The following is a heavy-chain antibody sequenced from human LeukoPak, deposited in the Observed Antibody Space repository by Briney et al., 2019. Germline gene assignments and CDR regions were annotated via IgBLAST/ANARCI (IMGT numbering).Heavy chain of an antibody. V-gene: IGHV1-2*02. J-gene: IGHJ4*02. Sequence: ASVKVSCKASGYTFTDHYMHWVRQAPGQGLEWMGVINPKTGATRYAQKFQGSITVTRDTSVNTAYMELSGLGPDDTAMYYCVRVAYCGANCYYYVDSWGQGTLVTVSS. D-gene: IGHD2-21*02. CDR3: VRVAYCGANCYYYVDS. CDR1: GYTFTDHY. CDR2: INPKTGAT.